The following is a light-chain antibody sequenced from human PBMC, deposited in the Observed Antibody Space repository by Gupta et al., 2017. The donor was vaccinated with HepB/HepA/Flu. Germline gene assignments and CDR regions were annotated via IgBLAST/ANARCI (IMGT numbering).Light chain of an antibody. Sequence: QSALTQPASVSGSSGQSITISCTGTSSDVGGYNYVSWYQQHPGKAPKLMIYDVSNRPSGVSNRFSGSKSGNTASLTISGLQTEDEADYYCSSYTSSSTQIFGTGPKVTVL. J-gene: IGLJ1*01. CDR3: SSYTSSSTQI. CDR2: DVS. CDR1: SSDVGGYNY. V-gene: IGLV2-14*01.